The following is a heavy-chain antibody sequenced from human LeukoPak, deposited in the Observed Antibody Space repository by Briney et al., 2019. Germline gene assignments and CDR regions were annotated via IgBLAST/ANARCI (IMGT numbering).Heavy chain of an antibody. Sequence: PGESLRLSCAASGFTFSSYGIHWVRQTPGKGLEWVAVVSYDGTNKYYADSVKGRFTVSRDNSKNTLYLQMNSLRAEDTALYYCAKGNYYGDYAYWGQGTLVTVSS. J-gene: IGHJ4*02. V-gene: IGHV3-30*18. D-gene: IGHD4-17*01. CDR2: VSYDGTNK. CDR3: AKGNYYGDYAY. CDR1: GFTFSSYG.